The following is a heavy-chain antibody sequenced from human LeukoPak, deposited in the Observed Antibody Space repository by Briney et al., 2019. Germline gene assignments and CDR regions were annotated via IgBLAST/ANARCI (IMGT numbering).Heavy chain of an antibody. CDR2: ISAYNGNT. CDR3: ARVREPLLVDY. D-gene: IGHD6-6*01. V-gene: IGHV1-18*01. Sequence: EAPVKVSCKASGYTFTIYGISWVRQAPGQGLEWMGWISAYNGNTNYAQKLQGRVTMTTDTSTSTAYMELRSLRSDDTAVYYCARVREPLLVDYWGQGTLVTVSS. CDR1: GYTFTIYG. J-gene: IGHJ4*02.